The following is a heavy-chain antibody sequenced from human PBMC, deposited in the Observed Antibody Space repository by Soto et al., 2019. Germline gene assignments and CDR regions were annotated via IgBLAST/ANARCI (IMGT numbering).Heavy chain of an antibody. CDR1: GGSFSGYY. Sequence: QVQLQQWGAGLLKPSETLSLTCAVYGGSFSGYYWTWIRQPPGTGLEWIGEINHSGSTNYNPSLKSRDTISVDTAKSQFSLKLTSVTAADTAVYDCARDKITGLFDYWGQGTLVTVSS. CDR2: INHSGST. D-gene: IGHD2-8*02. V-gene: IGHV4-34*01. J-gene: IGHJ4*02. CDR3: ARDKITGLFDY.